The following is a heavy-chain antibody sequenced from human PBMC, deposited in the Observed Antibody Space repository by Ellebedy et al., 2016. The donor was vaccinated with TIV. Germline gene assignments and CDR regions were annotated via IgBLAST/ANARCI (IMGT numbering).Heavy chain of an antibody. D-gene: IGHD3-10*01. J-gene: IGHJ5*02. CDR2: IYYSGST. CDR3: ARSPDRVWFDP. CDR1: GGSISSGGYS. Sequence: MPSETLSLTCAVYGGSISSGGYSWSWIRQPPGKGLEWIGYIYYSGSTNYNPSLKSRVTISVDTSKNQFSLKLSSVTAADTAVYYCARSPDRVWFDPWGQGTLVTVSS. V-gene: IGHV4-61*08.